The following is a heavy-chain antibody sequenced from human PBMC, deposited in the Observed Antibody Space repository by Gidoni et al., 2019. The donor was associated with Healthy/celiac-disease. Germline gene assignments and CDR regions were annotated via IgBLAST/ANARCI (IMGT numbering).Heavy chain of an antibody. Sequence: QLVESGGGTVQPGGSLRLPCAGSGFPFTSYWMCWVRQAPGKGRLWGSRINSDGSSTSYADSVKGRFTIARDNAKNTRYLQMNSLRAEDTAVYYCARVFGDMLARIHYYYYRDDWGKGTTVTVSS. CDR3: ARVFGDMLARIHYYYYRDD. CDR1: GFPFTSYW. D-gene: IGHD3-16*01. CDR2: INSDGSST. J-gene: IGHJ6*03. V-gene: IGHV3-74*01.